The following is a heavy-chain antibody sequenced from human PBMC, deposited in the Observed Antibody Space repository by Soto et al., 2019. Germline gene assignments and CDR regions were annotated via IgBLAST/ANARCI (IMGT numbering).Heavy chain of an antibody. Sequence: GSLRLSCAASGFTFSSYSMNWVRQAPGKGLEWVSYISGSSTTIYYADSVKGRFTISRDNAKNSLYLQMNSLRDEDTAVYYCIGSFPFWGQGTLVTVSS. D-gene: IGHD3-10*01. CDR1: GFTFSSYS. V-gene: IGHV3-48*02. J-gene: IGHJ1*01. CDR3: IGSFPF. CDR2: ISGSSTTI.